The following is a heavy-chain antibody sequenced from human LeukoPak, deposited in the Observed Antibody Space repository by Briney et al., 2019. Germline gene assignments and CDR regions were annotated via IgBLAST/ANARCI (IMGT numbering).Heavy chain of an antibody. CDR1: GFSFSIYF. CDR2: IDRDSSNI. Sequence: PGGSLRLSCAASGFSFSIYFMNWVRQAPGKGLEWVSTIDRDSSNIWIADSVKVRFTITRYNPKNLLYLQMHILRADDTVVYYYVREGTRRTGMEVWGQGTTVTASS. D-gene: IGHD3-10*01. J-gene: IGHJ6*02. CDR3: VREGTRRTGMEV. V-gene: IGHV3-21*04.